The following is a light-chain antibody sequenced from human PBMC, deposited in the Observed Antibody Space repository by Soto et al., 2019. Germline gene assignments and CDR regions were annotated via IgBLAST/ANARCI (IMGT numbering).Light chain of an antibody. CDR2: DVS. J-gene: IGLJ1*01. V-gene: IGLV2-14*01. Sequence: QSALTQPSSVSGSPGQSITISCTGTSSDVGGYNYVSWYQQHPSKAPKLMIYDVSYRPSGVSNPYSGSKSGNTDSLTISGLRAEDEDDYYCSSYTISSTLTYVFGTGTKVTVL. CDR3: SSYTISSTLTYV. CDR1: SSDVGGYNY.